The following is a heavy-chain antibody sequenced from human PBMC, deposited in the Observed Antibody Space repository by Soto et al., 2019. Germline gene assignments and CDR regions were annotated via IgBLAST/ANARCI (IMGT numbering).Heavy chain of an antibody. J-gene: IGHJ4*02. CDR1: GYTFTSYA. D-gene: IGHD1-26*01. V-gene: IGHV1-18*01. Sequence: QVQLVQSGAEVKKPGASVKVSCKASGYTFTSYAISWVRQAPGQGLEWMGWISAYNGNTNYAQKLQGRVTMTTETSRTTADMELRSVRSDDTAVYYCARWGPPAGWWGQGTLVTVSS. CDR2: ISAYNGNT. CDR3: ARWGPPAGW.